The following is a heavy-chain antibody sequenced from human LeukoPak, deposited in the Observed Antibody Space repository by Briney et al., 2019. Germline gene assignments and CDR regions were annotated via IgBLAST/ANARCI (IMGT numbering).Heavy chain of an antibody. Sequence: GGSLRLSCAASGITFSDYAMSWVRQAPGKGLEWASAISPNGGTTNYADSAKGRFTISRDNSRNTLYLQMNSLRAEDTAVYYCAKGTMSSGWHWGQGTLVTVSS. CDR3: AKGTMSSGWH. J-gene: IGHJ4*02. CDR1: GITFSDYA. CDR2: ISPNGGTT. V-gene: IGHV3-23*01. D-gene: IGHD6-19*01.